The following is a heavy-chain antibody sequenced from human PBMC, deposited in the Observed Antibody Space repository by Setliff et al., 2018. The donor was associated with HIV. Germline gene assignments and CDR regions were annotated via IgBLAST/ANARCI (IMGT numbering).Heavy chain of an antibody. CDR1: GFTFSSYS. V-gene: IGHV3-23*01. CDR3: VKGPWDVPHAFNI. Sequence: PGGSLRLSCAASGFTFSSYSMNWVRQAPGKGLEWVSLISGDGGRATHYSDSVKGRFTISRDDSKNTLYLQINSLRAEDTAIYYCVKGPWDVPHAFNIWGQGTMVTVSS. D-gene: IGHD1-26*01. CDR2: ISGDGGRAT. J-gene: IGHJ3*02.